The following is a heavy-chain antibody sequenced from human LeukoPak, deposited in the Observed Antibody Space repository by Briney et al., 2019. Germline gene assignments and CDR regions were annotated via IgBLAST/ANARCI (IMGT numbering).Heavy chain of an antibody. J-gene: IGHJ3*02. CDR1: GFTSRGHW. Sequence: PGGSLRLSSAASGFTSRGHWMHWVRQAPGKGLVWVSRIKGDESYTNHADSVKGRFTISRDNAKYSVYLQMNSLRAEDTAVYYCARRIAGDGSHAFDIWGQGTMVTVSP. V-gene: IGHV3-74*01. D-gene: IGHD6-19*01. CDR3: ARRIAGDGSHAFDI. CDR2: IKGDESYT.